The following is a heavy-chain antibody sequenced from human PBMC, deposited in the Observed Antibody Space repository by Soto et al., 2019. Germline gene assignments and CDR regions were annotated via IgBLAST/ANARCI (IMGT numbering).Heavy chain of an antibody. J-gene: IGHJ6*02. Sequence: EVQLVESGGGLVKPGGSLRLSCAASGFTFSNAWMNWVRQAPGKGLEWVGRIKSKTDGGTTDYAAPVKGRFTISRDDSNNTLYLQMISLKTEDTAVYYCTTDPGVPTIFGVVIPYYYGMDVWGQGTTVTVSS. CDR2: IKSKTDGGTT. V-gene: IGHV3-15*07. CDR1: GFTFSNAW. D-gene: IGHD3-3*01. CDR3: TTDPGVPTIFGVVIPYYYGMDV.